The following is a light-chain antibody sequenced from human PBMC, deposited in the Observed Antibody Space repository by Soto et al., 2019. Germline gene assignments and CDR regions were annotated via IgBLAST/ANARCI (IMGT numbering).Light chain of an antibody. CDR1: QNINSY. J-gene: IGKJ2*01. Sequence: DVQLTQSPSSLSASVGDRVTITCRASQNINSYLNWYQQRPGTAPKFLIYAASSLQSGVPSRFSGSESGTDFTLIIIGLQPEDSGLYFSHQTFNTPYTFGQGTKREI. CDR3: HQTFNTPYT. V-gene: IGKV1-39*01. CDR2: AAS.